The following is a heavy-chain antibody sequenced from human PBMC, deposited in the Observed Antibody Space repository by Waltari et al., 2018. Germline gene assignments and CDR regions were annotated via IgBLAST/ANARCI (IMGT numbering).Heavy chain of an antibody. J-gene: IGHJ2*01. CDR3: ARGEAAAGHFDL. CDR2: INHSGST. D-gene: IGHD6-13*01. CDR1: GGSFSGYY. Sequence: QVQLQQWGAGLFKPSETLSLTCAVYGGSFSGYYWSWIRQPPGKGLEWIGEINHSGSTNYNPSLKSRVTISVDTSKYQFSLKLSSVTAADTAVYYCARGEAAAGHFDLWGRGTLVTVSS. V-gene: IGHV4-34*01.